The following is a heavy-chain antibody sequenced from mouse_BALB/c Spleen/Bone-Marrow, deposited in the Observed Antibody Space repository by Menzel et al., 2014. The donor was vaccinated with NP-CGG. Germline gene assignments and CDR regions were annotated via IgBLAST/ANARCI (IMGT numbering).Heavy chain of an antibody. Sequence: VQLQQSGTVLARPGAFVKMSCKASGYSFTSYWMHWVKQRPGQGLEWIGAIYPGNSDTSYNQKFKGKAKLTAVTSASTAYMELSSLTNEDSAVYYCTPSVRRPLYAMDYWGQGTSVTVSS. D-gene: IGHD2-14*01. CDR1: GYSFTSYW. CDR3: TPSVRRPLYAMDY. V-gene: IGHV1-5*01. CDR2: IYPGNSDT. J-gene: IGHJ4*01.